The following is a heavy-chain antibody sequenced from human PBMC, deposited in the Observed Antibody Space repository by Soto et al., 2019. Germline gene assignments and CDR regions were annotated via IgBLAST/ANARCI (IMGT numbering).Heavy chain of an antibody. CDR3: ARAGYCSSTSCPQPYYYGMDV. J-gene: IGHJ6*02. V-gene: IGHV3-33*01. Sequence: GGSLRLSCAASGFTFSSYGMHWVRQAPGKGLEWVAVIWYDGSNKYYADSVKGRFTISRDNSKNTLYLQMNSLRAEDTAVYYCARAGYCSSTSCPQPYYYGMDVWGQGTTVTVSS. CDR1: GFTFSSYG. D-gene: IGHD2-2*01. CDR2: IWYDGSNK.